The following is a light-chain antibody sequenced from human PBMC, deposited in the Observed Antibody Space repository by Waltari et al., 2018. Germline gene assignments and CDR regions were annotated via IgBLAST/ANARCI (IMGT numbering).Light chain of an antibody. J-gene: IGKJ1*01. CDR1: QSISKY. Sequence: ETMLTQYPGTLSLSPGERATRYCRASQSISKYLAWYQQKPGQAPWLLIYDASISATGSPDRFSGSGYGTDFSLTISRLEPEDYAVYYCQKYGSLPATFGRGTKVEIK. CDR2: DAS. V-gene: IGKV3-20*01. CDR3: QKYGSLPAT.